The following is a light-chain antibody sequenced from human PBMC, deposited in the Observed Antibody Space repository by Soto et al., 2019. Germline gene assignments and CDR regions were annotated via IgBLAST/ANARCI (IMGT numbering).Light chain of an antibody. J-gene: IGKJ1*01. Sequence: DIQMTQSPSTLSASLGDRVTITCRANQSLSGLLAWFQQKPGTAPNLLIYEASKLQGGVPSRFSGGGSGTEFSLTISSLQPDDFATYYCQQYNSYPWTFGQGTKVEIK. V-gene: IGKV1-5*03. CDR2: EAS. CDR1: QSLSGL. CDR3: QQYNSYPWT.